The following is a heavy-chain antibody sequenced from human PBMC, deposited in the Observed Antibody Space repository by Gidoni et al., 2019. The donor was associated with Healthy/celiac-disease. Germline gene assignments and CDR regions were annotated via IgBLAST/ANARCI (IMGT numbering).Heavy chain of an antibody. J-gene: IGHJ4*02. Sequence: QVQLQQGGAGLLTPSETLSLTCAVFGGSFSGCYWRWFRQPPGQGLEWIGEINHSGSPNYNPSLKIRVTISVDTSKNQFSRKLSSVTPADTAVSYCARGNPDSSGYYIDYWGQGALVTVSS. CDR3: ARGNPDSSGYYIDY. CDR2: INHSGSP. CDR1: GGSFSGCY. V-gene: IGHV4-34*01. D-gene: IGHD3-22*01.